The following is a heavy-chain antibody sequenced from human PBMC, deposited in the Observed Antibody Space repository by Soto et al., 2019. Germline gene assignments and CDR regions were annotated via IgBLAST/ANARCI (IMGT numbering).Heavy chain of an antibody. V-gene: IGHV3-30*18. D-gene: IGHD2-2*01. J-gene: IGHJ6*02. Sequence: GESLKISCAASGFTFSSYGMHWVRQAPGKGLEWVTFISYDGSNKYFADSVKGRFSISRDNSKNTLYLQMNSLRGEDTAVYYCAKDREYCSSTSCRRNYYYYYYGMDVWGHGTTVTVSS. CDR2: ISYDGSNK. CDR1: GFTFSSYG. CDR3: AKDREYCSSTSCRRNYYYYYYGMDV.